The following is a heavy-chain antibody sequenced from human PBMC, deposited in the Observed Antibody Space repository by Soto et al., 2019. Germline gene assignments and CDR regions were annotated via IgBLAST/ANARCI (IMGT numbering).Heavy chain of an antibody. CDR2: ISYDGNNK. CDR1: GFTFSTYG. CDR3: AKSVYNWNDGFFDY. V-gene: IGHV3-30*18. J-gene: IGHJ4*02. Sequence: QVQLVETGGGVVQPGRSLRLSCAASGFTFSTYGMHWVRQDPGKGLEWVAVISYDGNNKYYADSVKGRFTISRDNSKNTLYLQMSSLRAEETAVYYCAKSVYNWNDGFFDYWGQVTLVT. D-gene: IGHD1-1*01.